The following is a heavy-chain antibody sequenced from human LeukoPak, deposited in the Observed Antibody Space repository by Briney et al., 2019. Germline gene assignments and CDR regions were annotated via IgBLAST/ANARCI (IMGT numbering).Heavy chain of an antibody. CDR2: INPSGVST. CDR3: GRKKGVWEGYCDY. J-gene: IGHJ4*02. CDR1: GYTFTSYY. V-gene: IGHV1-46*01. Sequence: GGSVKVSCKASGYTFTSYYMHWVRQAPGQGLEWIGIINPSGVSTNYAQKFKGRFTMTRDTSTSSLYMELNSLRSEDTAVYYCGRKKGVWEGYCDYWGQGTLVTVSS. D-gene: IGHD1-26*01.